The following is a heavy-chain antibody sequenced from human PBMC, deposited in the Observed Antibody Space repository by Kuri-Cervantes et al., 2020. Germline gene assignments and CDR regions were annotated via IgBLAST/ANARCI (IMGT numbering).Heavy chain of an antibody. CDR2: IYYSGST. CDR1: GGSISSYY. Sequence: SETLSLTCTVSGGSISSYYWSWIRQPPGKGLEWIGYIYYSGSTYYNPSLKSRVTISVDTSKNQFSLKLSSVTAADTAVYYCARQTLSHAFDIWGQGTMVTVSS. V-gene: IGHV4-59*06. CDR3: ARQTLSHAFDI. J-gene: IGHJ3*02. D-gene: IGHD2-8*01.